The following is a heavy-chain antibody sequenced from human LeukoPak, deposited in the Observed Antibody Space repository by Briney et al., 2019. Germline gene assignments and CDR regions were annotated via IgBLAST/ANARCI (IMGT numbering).Heavy chain of an antibody. D-gene: IGHD3-22*01. J-gene: IGHJ4*02. Sequence: GGSLRLSCAASGFTFSSYAIHWVRQAPGKGLEWVAVISYDGSNKYYADSVKGRFTISRDNSKNTLYLQMNSLRAEDTAVYYCARGSTYYDSSGQVPFDYWGQGTLVTVSS. CDR3: ARGSTYYDSSGQVPFDY. CDR2: ISYDGSNK. CDR1: GFTFSSYA. V-gene: IGHV3-30-3*01.